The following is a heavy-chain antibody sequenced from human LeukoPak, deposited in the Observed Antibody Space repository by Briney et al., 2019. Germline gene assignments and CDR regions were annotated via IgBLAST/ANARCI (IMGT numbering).Heavy chain of an antibody. J-gene: IGHJ4*02. CDR2: ISGGGSTI. CDR3: ARDIYYYDSSGYYFPGGSDY. Sequence: NPGGSLRLSCAASGFTFSDYYMSWIRQAPGKGLEWVSYISGGGSTIYYADSVKGRFTISRDNAKDSLYLQMNSLRAEDTAVYYCARDIYYYDSSGYYFPGGSDYWGQGTLVTVSS. CDR1: GFTFSDYY. D-gene: IGHD3-22*01. V-gene: IGHV3-11*04.